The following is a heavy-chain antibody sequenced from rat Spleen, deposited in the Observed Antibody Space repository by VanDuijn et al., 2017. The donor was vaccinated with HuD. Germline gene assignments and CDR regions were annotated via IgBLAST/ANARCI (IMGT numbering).Heavy chain of an antibody. J-gene: IGHJ2*01. Sequence: EVQLVESGGGLVQPGRSLKLSCAASGFTFSDCYMAWVRQAPTKGLEWVATISYDGSSTYYRDSVKGRFTISRDNAKSTLYLQMNSLRSEDTATYYCASYTSLFDYWGQGVMVTVSS. CDR3: ASYTSLFDY. CDR2: ISYDGSST. D-gene: IGHD1-10*01. V-gene: IGHV5-29*01. CDR1: GFTFSDCY.